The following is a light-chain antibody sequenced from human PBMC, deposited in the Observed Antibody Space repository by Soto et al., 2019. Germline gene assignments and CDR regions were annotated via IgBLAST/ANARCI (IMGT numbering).Light chain of an antibody. V-gene: IGKV3-11*01. CDR2: DAS. J-gene: IGKJ5*01. CDR3: QQRYNWPVT. Sequence: EIVLTQSPATLSLSPGERATLSCRASQSVSSYLAWYQQKPGQAPRLLIYDASNRATGIPARFSGSGSGTDFSLTISSLEPEYLAVYYCQQRYNWPVTFGQGTRLE. CDR1: QSVSSY.